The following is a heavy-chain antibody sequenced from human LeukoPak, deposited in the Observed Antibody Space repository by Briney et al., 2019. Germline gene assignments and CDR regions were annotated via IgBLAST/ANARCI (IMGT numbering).Heavy chain of an antibody. J-gene: IGHJ4*02. CDR3: ARLMNTPDVIATPDY. D-gene: IGHD2-21*01. Sequence: PSETLSLTCAVSGYSISSGYYWGWIRQPPGEGLEWIGSIYHSGSTYYNPSLKSRVTISVDTSKNQFSLELSSVTAADTAVYYCARLMNTPDVIATPDYWGQGTLVTVSS. V-gene: IGHV4-38-2*01. CDR1: GYSISSGYY. CDR2: IYHSGST.